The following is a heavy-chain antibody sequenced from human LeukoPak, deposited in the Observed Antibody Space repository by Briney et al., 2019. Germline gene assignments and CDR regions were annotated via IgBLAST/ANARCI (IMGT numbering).Heavy chain of an antibody. Sequence: ASVKVSCKVSGYTLTELSMHWVRQAPGKGLEWMGGFDPEDGETIYAQKFQGRVTMTEDTSTDTAYMELSSLRSEDAAVYYCATGRLGESFFDYWGQGTLVTVSS. J-gene: IGHJ4*02. CDR3: ATGRLGESFFDY. V-gene: IGHV1-24*01. D-gene: IGHD3-10*01. CDR2: FDPEDGET. CDR1: GYTLTELS.